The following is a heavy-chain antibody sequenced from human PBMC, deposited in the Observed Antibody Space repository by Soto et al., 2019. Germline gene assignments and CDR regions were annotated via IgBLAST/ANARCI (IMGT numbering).Heavy chain of an antibody. D-gene: IGHD3-16*02. J-gene: IGHJ4*02. Sequence: VGSTYYADSVKGRFTISRDNSKNTLYLQMNSLRAEDTAVYYCAKSLGDMVTFGGVIIVTLGDYWGQGTLVTVTS. V-gene: IGHV3-23*01. CDR2: VGST. CDR3: AKSLGDMVTFGGVIIVTLGDY.